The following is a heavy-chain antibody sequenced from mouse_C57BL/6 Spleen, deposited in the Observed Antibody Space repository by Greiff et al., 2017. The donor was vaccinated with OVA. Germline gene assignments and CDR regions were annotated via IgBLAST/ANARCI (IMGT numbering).Heavy chain of an antibody. CDR1: GYSITSGYY. CDR2: ISYDGSN. D-gene: IGHD2-5*01. Sequence: EVQLQESGPGLVKPSQSLSLTCSVTGYSITSGYYWNWIRQFPGNKLEWMGYISYDGSNNYNPSLKNRISITRDTSKNQFFLKLNSVTTEDTATYYCARDNSNYGYFDVWGTGTTVTVSS. J-gene: IGHJ1*03. V-gene: IGHV3-6*01. CDR3: ARDNSNYGYFDV.